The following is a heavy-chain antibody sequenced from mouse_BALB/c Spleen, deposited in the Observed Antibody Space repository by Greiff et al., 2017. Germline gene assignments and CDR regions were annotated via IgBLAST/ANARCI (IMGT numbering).Heavy chain of an antibody. J-gene: IGHJ2*01. Sequence: VQLQQSGAELVRPGTSVKVSCKASGYAFTNYLIEWVKQRPGQGLEWIGVINPGSGGTNYNEKFKGKATLTADKSSSTAYMQLSSLTSDDSAVYFCAREVPGDYWGQGTTLTVSS. V-gene: IGHV1-54*03. CDR2: INPGSGGT. CDR1: GYAFTNYL. CDR3: AREVPGDY.